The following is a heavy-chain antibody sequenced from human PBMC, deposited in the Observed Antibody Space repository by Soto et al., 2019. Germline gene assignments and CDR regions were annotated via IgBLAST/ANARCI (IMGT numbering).Heavy chain of an antibody. J-gene: IGHJ4*02. CDR2: IFHTGST. Sequence: SETLSLTCAVSGASISSGDSYWSWIRQRPGKGLEWIGYIFHTGSTYYNPSLKGRVTISLDSSKNQFSLKLTSATAADTAVYFCAREPYCTSATCFIHFASWGQGSLVTVSS. V-gene: IGHV4-31*11. D-gene: IGHD2-2*01. CDR1: GASISSGDSY. CDR3: AREPYCTSATCFIHFAS.